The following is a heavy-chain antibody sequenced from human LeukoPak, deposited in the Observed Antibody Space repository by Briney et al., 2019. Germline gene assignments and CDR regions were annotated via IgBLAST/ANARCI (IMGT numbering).Heavy chain of an antibody. CDR3: TRAGQWTYGFQDY. V-gene: IGHV3-66*01. CDR2: IYSGGNT. Sequence: PGGSLRLSCAVSGFTVSTYYMSWVRQAPGKGLEWVSIIYSGGNTYYADSVKGRFTISKDNSKSTLYLQMNSLRAEDTAVYYCTRAGQWTYGFQDYWGQGTLVTVSS. J-gene: IGHJ4*02. CDR1: GFTVSTYY. D-gene: IGHD3-10*01.